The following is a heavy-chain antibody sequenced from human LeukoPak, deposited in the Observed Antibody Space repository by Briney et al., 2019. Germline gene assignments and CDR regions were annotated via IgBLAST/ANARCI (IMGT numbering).Heavy chain of an antibody. V-gene: IGHV3-23*01. Sequence: GGSLRLSCAASGFTFSSYGMSWVRQAPGKGLEWVSAISGSGGSTYYADSVKGRFTISRDNSKNTLYLQMNSLRAEDTAIYYCAKHPYEGYCSGGSCWNNWFDPWGQGTLVTVSS. J-gene: IGHJ5*02. CDR3: AKHPYEGYCSGGSCWNNWFDP. D-gene: IGHD2-15*01. CDR2: ISGSGGST. CDR1: GFTFSSYG.